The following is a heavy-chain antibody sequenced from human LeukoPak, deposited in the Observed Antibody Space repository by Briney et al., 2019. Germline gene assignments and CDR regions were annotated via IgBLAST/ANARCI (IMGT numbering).Heavy chain of an antibody. Sequence: SETLSLTCTVSGYSISSGYYWGWIRQPPGKGLEWIGSIYHSGSTYYNPSLKSRVTISVDTSKNQFSLKLSSVTAADTAVYYCATNYGYVWGSFGYWGQGTLVTVSS. J-gene: IGHJ4*02. CDR2: IYHSGST. CDR3: ATNYGYVWGSFGY. V-gene: IGHV4-38-2*02. CDR1: GYSISSGYY. D-gene: IGHD3-16*01.